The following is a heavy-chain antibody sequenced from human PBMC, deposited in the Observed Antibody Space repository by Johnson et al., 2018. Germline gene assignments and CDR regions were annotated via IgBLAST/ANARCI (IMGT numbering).Heavy chain of an antibody. D-gene: IGHD3-16*02. Sequence: VQLVQSGGGLVQPGGSLRLSCAASGFTVSSNYMSWVRQAPGKGLEWVSVIYSGGSTYYAASVKGRFTISRDNSKNTLYLQMNSLRAEDTAVYYCASYRYYYYYMDVWGKGTTVTVSS. CDR2: IYSGGST. CDR1: GFTVSSNY. CDR3: ASYRYYYYYMDV. V-gene: IGHV3-66*02. J-gene: IGHJ6*03.